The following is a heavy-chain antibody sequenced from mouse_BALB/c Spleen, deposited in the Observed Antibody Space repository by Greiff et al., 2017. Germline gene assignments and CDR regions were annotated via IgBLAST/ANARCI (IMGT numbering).Heavy chain of an antibody. V-gene: IGHV1-54*01. CDR2: INPGSGGT. CDR1: GYAFTNYL. J-gene: IGHJ2*01. Sequence: VQLQQSGAELVRPGTSVKVSCKASGYAFTNYLIEWVKQRPGQGLEWIGVINPGSGGTNYNEKFKGKATLTADKSSSTAYMQLSSLTSDDSAVYYCARGRGGSRGDFDYWGQGTTLTVSS. D-gene: IGHD1-1*01. CDR3: ARGRGGSRGDFDY.